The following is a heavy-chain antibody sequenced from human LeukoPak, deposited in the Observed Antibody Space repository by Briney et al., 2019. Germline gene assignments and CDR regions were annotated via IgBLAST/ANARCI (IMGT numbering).Heavy chain of an antibody. V-gene: IGHV4-59*01. D-gene: IGHD3-10*01. CDR3: ASYYFGSGSHNRGVYFRH. J-gene: IGHJ1*01. CDR1: GGSISSYY. Sequence: PSETLSLTCSVSGGSISSYYWSWLRQSPGKGLEWIGHVTFYGTTNYNPSLKSPVAISLDTSKKEFSLKLSSVTAADTAVYYCASYYFGSGSHNRGVYFRHWGQGSLVTVSS. CDR2: VTFYGTT.